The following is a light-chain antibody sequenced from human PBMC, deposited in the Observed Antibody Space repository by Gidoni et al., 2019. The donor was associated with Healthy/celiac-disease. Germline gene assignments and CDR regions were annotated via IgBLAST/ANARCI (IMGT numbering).Light chain of an antibody. V-gene: IGLV1-40*01. CDR3: QSYDSSLSGSVV. CDR2: GNS. CDR1: SSNIGAGYD. J-gene: IGLJ2*01. Sequence: QSVLTQPPSVSGAPGQSVTISCTGSSSNIGAGYDVHWYQQHPGTAPKLLIYGNSNRPSGVPDRFSGSKSGTSASLAITGLQAEDEADYYCQSYDSSLSGSVVFGGGTKLTVL.